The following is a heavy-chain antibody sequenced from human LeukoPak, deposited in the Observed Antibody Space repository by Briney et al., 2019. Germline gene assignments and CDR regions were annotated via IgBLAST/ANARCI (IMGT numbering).Heavy chain of an antibody. V-gene: IGHV3-20*04. Sequence: GGSLRLSCTASGFAFDEHGMSWVRQVPGKGLEWVSGINWSGESTGYADPLRGRFTISRDNAKNSLYLQMDSLRAEDTALYYCAKAPITSPFYFDYWGQGTLVTVSS. D-gene: IGHD2-2*01. J-gene: IGHJ4*02. CDR2: INWSGEST. CDR1: GFAFDEHG. CDR3: AKAPITSPFYFDY.